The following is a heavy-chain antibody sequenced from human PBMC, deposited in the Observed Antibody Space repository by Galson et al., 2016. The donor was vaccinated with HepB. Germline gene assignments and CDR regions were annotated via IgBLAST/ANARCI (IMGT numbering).Heavy chain of an antibody. CDR1: GFTFSNFN. CDR3: ATSDGSGTYSYYYHYYYMDV. CDR2: ISSNSLYI. D-gene: IGHD3-10*01. V-gene: IGHV3-21*01. J-gene: IGHJ6*03. Sequence: SLRLSCAAPGFTFSNFNMNWVRQAPGKGLEWVSSISSNSLYIYYADSVKGRFTISRDNAKNSLYLQMNSLRTEDTAVYYCATSDGSGTYSYYYHYYYMDVWGKGTTVTVSS.